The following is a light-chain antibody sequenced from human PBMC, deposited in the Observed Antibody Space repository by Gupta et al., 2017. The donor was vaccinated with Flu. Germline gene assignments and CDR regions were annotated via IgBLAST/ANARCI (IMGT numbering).Light chain of an antibody. CDR2: GAS. Sequence: GTLSLSPGERATLSGRASQSVSSSYLAWYQQKPGQAPRLLIYGASSRATGIPDRFSGSGSGTDFTLTISRLEPEDFAVYYCQQYGSSQWTFGQGTKVEIK. J-gene: IGKJ1*01. CDR3: QQYGSSQWT. CDR1: QSVSSSY. V-gene: IGKV3-20*01.